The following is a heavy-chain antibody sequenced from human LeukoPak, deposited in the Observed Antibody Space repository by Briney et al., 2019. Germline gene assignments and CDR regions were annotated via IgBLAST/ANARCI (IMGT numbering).Heavy chain of an antibody. D-gene: IGHD1-26*01. CDR1: GFTFDEYG. V-gene: IGHV3-20*04. CDR3: ARDSFSGSSLDY. Sequence: GGSLRLSCAASGFTFDEYGMSWVRQAPGKGLEWVSSINCDGGRTAYADSVQGRFTISRDNAKNSLHLQMKSLRAEDTALYYCARDSFSGSSLDYWGQGTLVTVSS. J-gene: IGHJ4*02. CDR2: INCDGGRT.